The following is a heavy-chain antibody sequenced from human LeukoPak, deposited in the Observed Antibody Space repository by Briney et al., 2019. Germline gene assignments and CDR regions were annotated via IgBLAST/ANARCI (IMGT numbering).Heavy chain of an antibody. Sequence: SETLSLTCTVSGGSISSSSYYWGWIRQPPGKGLEWIGSIYYSGSTYYNPSLKSRVTISVDTSKNQFSLKLSSVTAADTAVYYCARYLLGDILTGYCFDYWGQGTLVTVSS. CDR2: IYYSGST. D-gene: IGHD3-9*01. J-gene: IGHJ4*02. CDR1: GGSISSSSYY. CDR3: ARYLLGDILTGYCFDY. V-gene: IGHV4-39*01.